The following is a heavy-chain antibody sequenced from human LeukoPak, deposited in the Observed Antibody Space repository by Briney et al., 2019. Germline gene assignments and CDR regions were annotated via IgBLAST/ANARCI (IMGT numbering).Heavy chain of an antibody. D-gene: IGHD1-20*01. CDR3: ARELYNWNGRRHAIDI. CDR1: GGSISRYY. Sequence: SETLSLTCTVSGGSISRYYWSWVRQPPGKGLEYLGNIYYSGSTNYNPSLKSRVTISLDTSRSQFSLKLTSVTAADTAVYYCARELYNWNGRRHAIDIWGQGTMVTVSS. J-gene: IGHJ3*02. V-gene: IGHV4-59*13. CDR2: IYYSGST.